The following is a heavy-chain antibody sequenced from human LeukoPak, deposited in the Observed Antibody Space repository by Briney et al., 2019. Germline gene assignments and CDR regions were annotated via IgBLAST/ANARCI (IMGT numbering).Heavy chain of an antibody. J-gene: IGHJ4*02. D-gene: IGHD5-24*01. CDR3: ARLFKGERATRGGGGY. CDR2: VDPEDGET. CDR1: GYTFTDYY. Sequence: ASVKVSCKVSGYTFTDYYMHWVQQAPGKGLEWMGLVDPEDGETIYAEKFQGRVTITADTSTDTAYMELSSLRAEDTAVYSCARLFKGERATRGGGGYWGQGTLATV. V-gene: IGHV1-69-2*01.